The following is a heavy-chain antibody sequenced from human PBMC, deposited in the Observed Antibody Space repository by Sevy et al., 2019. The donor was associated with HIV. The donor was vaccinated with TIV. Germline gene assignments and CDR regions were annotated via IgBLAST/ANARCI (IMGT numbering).Heavy chain of an antibody. V-gene: IGHV3-21*01. D-gene: IGHD2-2*01. CDR1: GITFSTSV. CDR3: TRTSLLGYCSTTSCYYAFDI. Sequence: GGYLRLSCNASGITFSTSVMNWVRQSPDRGLEWLSSISGDTYYTHYADSMRGRFIVSRDNAKNSLFLEMNSLTVEDTAVYYCTRTSLLGYCSTTSCYYAFDIWGPGTVVTVSS. J-gene: IGHJ3*02. CDR2: ISGDTYYT.